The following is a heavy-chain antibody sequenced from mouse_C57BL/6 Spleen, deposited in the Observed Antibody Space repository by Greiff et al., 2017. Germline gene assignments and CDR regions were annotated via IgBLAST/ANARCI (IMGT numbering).Heavy chain of an antibody. V-gene: IGHV14-2*01. J-gene: IGHJ2*01. CDR1: GFNIKDYY. Sequence: EVQGVESGAELVKPGASVKLSCTASGFNIKDYYMHWVKQRTEQGLEWIGRIDPEDGETKYAPKFQGQATITADTSSNTAYLQLSSLTSEDTAVYYCARLTGREDFDYWGQGTTLTVSS. D-gene: IGHD4-1*01. CDR3: ARLTGREDFDY. CDR2: IDPEDGET.